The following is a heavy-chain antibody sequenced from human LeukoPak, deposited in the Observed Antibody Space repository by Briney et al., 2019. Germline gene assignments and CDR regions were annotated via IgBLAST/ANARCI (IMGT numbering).Heavy chain of an antibody. CDR2: MNGDGSIT. CDR3: VREGWGAPAD. J-gene: IGHJ4*02. V-gene: IGHV3-74*01. Sequence: GGSLRLSCAASGFIFTTNWMQWVRHVPGQGLVWVSRMNGDGSITSYTDSVKGRFTISRDNAKNTLYLQMNSLRVEDTAVYYCVREGWGAPADWGQGSLATVSS. CDR1: GFIFTTNW. D-gene: IGHD1-26*01.